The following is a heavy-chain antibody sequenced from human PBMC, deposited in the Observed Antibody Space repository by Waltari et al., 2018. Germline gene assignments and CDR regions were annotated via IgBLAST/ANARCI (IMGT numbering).Heavy chain of an antibody. D-gene: IGHD3-16*02. V-gene: IGHV4-59*01. Sequence: GSTNYNPSLKSRVTISVDTSKNQFSLKLSSVTAADTAVYYCARAHYDYVWGSYRLPVTFDYWGQGTMVTVSP. CDR3: ARAHYDYVWGSYRLPVTFDY. CDR2: GST. J-gene: IGHJ4*02.